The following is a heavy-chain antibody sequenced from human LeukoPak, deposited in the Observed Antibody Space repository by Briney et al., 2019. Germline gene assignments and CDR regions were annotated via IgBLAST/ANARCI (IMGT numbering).Heavy chain of an antibody. Sequence: ASVKVSCKASGYTFTSYYMHWVRQAPGQGLEWMGIINPSGGTNYAQKFQGRVTMARDTPISTAYMELSRLRSDDTAVYYCARARSIVNYYDSSTSMGNYWGQGTLVTVSS. CDR3: ARARSIVNYYDSSTSMGNY. CDR1: GYTFTSYY. V-gene: IGHV1-2*02. J-gene: IGHJ4*02. CDR2: INPSGGT. D-gene: IGHD3-22*01.